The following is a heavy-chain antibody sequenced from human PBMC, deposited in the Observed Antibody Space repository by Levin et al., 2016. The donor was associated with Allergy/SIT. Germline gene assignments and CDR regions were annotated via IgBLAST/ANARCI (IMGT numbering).Heavy chain of an antibody. J-gene: IGHJ4*02. Sequence: SETLSLTCTVSNASISNYYWSWIRQPPGKGLEWIGYVYYSGSTNFSPSFKSRVTMSVDTSKYQFSLELSSVTAADTAIYYCATYNWNQAFDYWGQGTLVTVSS. CDR3: ATYNWNQAFDY. CDR1: NASISNYY. V-gene: IGHV4-59*12. D-gene: IGHD1-20*01. CDR2: VYYSGST.